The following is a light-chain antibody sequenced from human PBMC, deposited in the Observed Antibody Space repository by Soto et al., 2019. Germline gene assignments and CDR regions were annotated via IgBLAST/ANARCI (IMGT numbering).Light chain of an antibody. CDR1: TGAVATNHY. CDR3: SLSDSGIRV. V-gene: IGLV7-46*01. CDR2: DTN. J-gene: IGLJ3*02. Sequence: QAVVTQEPSLTVSPGGTVTLTCASSTGAVATNHYPYWFQQKPGRAPRTIIYDTNNRHSWAPARFSGSLLGGKPALTLSGAQPEDEAEYYCSLSDSGIRVFGGGTKLTVL.